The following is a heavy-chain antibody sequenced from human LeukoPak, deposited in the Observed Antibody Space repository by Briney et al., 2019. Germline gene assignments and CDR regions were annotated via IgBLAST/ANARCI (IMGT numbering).Heavy chain of an antibody. J-gene: IGHJ3*02. V-gene: IGHV1-3*01. Sequence: ASVKVSCKASGYTFTSYAMHWVRQAPGQRLEWMGWINAGNGNTKYSQKFQGRVTITRDTSASTAYMELSSLRSEDTAVYYCASHDILTGYVDAFDIWGQGTMVTVSS. D-gene: IGHD3-9*01. CDR2: INAGNGNT. CDR3: ASHDILTGYVDAFDI. CDR1: GYTFTSYA.